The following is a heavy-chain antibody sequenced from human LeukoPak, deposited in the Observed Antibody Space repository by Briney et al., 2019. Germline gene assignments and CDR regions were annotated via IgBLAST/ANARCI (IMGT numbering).Heavy chain of an antibody. CDR1: GGSISSHY. D-gene: IGHD3-10*01. J-gene: IGHJ5*02. V-gene: IGHV4-59*11. CDR2: IHYSGST. CDR3: ARDRHGSGSAHSFDA. Sequence: NPSETLSLTCTVSGGSISSHYWSWIRQPPGKGLEWIAYIHYSGSTNYNPSLERRVTISLDKSKNHFSLKQNSVTGADTAVYYCARDRHGSGSAHSFDAGGQGTLVTVSS.